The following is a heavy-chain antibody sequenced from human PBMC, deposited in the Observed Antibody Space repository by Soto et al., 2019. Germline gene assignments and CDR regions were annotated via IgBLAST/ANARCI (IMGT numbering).Heavy chain of an antibody. D-gene: IGHD6-19*01. V-gene: IGHV1-18*01. CDR2: ISAYNGNT. J-gene: IGHJ4*02. Sequence: ASVKVSCKASGYTFTSYGISWVRQAPGQGLEWMGWISAYNGNTNYAQKLQGRVTMTTDTSTSTAYMELRSLRSDDTAVYYCARGHGIAGAGKQFDYWGQGTLVTVSS. CDR3: ARGHGIAGAGKQFDY. CDR1: GYTFTSYG.